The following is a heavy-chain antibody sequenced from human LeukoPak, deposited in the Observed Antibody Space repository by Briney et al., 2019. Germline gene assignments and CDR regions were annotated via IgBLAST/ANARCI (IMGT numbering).Heavy chain of an antibody. CDR3: ARLSYSGSDAFDI. V-gene: IGHV4-39*01. CDR2: IYYSGST. D-gene: IGHD2-15*01. CDR1: GGSISSSSYY. Sequence: PSETLSLTCTVSGGSISSSSYYWGWIRQPPGKGREWIGSIYYSGSTYYNPSLKSRVTISVDTSKNQFSLKLSSVTAADTAVYYCARLSYSGSDAFDIWGQGTMVTVSS. J-gene: IGHJ3*02.